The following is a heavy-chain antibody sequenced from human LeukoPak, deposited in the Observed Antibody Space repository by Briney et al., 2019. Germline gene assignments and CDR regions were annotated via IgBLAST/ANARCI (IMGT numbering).Heavy chain of an antibody. CDR1: GYTFTSYD. D-gene: IGHD4-23*01. CDR3: ARGDYHYGGTGY. CDR2: MNPNSGNT. V-gene: IGHV1-8*01. J-gene: IGHJ4*02. Sequence: ASVKVSCKASGYTFTSYDINWVRQATGQGLEWMGYMNPNSGNTGYAQKFQGRVSMTWDTSMGTAYMELSSLRSEDTAVYYCARGDYHYGGTGYWGQGTLVTVSS.